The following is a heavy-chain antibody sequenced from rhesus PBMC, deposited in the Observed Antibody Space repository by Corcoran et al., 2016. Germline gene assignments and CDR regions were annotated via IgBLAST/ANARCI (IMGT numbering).Heavy chain of an antibody. D-gene: IGHD5-24*01. J-gene: IGHJ4*01. CDR2: IFGGSTST. Sequence: QVQLQESGPGVGKPSETLSLTCAVSGGYISDSYRWSWIRQPPGKGLEWIRYIFGGSTSTNYNPSLQSRVTISIDTSKNQFSLKLSSVTAANTAVHYCARSTARTVKVVDYWAQGLLVSLSS. CDR3: ARSTARTVKVVDY. V-gene: IGHV4S10*01. CDR1: GGYISDSYR.